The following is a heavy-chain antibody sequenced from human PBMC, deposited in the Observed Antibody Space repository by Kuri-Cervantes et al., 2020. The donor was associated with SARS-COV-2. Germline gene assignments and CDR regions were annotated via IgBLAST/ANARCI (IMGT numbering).Heavy chain of an antibody. Sequence: SETLSLTCAVSGGSISSSNWWSWVRQTPEKGLEWIGQINHGGSTSYNPSLKSRVTISVDTSKKQFSLKLTSVTVADTAVYYCARGSPGYWGQGTLVTVSS. CDR3: ARGSPGY. J-gene: IGHJ4*02. CDR2: INHGGST. CDR1: GGSISSSNW. V-gene: IGHV4-4*02.